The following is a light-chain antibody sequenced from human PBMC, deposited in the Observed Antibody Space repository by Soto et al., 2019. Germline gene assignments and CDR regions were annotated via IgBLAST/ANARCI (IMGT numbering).Light chain of an antibody. CDR2: EVN. V-gene: IGLV2-8*01. Sequence: QSALTQPPSASGSPGQSVTISCTGTNSDVGAYNYVSWYQQHPGKAPKLLIFEVNQRPSGVPDRFSGSKSGNTASLTVSGLQADDEADYFCSSFAGSNNVIFGGGTKLTVL. J-gene: IGLJ2*01. CDR3: SSFAGSNNVI. CDR1: NSDVGAYNY.